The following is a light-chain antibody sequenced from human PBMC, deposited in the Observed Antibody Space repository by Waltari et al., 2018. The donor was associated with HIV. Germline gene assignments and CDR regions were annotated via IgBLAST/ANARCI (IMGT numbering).Light chain of an antibody. Sequence: QSVLTQPPSASGTPGPRVTISRSGCSSNIRRNTVNWYQPHPGTAPKLLIFSNNQRPAGVPDRFSGAKAGSSVSLALSGLQTEAEGEYFCAPWHVNLDVRVVFGGVTKVPVL. CDR2: SNN. CDR1: SSNIRRNT. CDR3: APWHVNLDVRVV. V-gene: IGLV1-44*01. J-gene: IGLJ2*01.